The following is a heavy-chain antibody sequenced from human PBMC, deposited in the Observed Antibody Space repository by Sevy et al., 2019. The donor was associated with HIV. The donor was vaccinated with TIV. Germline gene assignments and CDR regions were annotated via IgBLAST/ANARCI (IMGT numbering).Heavy chain of an antibody. Sequence: GESLKISCAASGFTFSSYAMSWVRQAPGKGLEWVSAISGSGGSTYYADSVKGRFTISRDNSKNTLYLQMNSLRAEDTAVYYCAKQAGEAEDYYYYYGMDVWGQGTTVTVSS. CDR2: ISGSGGST. D-gene: IGHD3-16*01. J-gene: IGHJ6*02. V-gene: IGHV3-23*01. CDR1: GFTFSSYA. CDR3: AKQAGEAEDYYYYYGMDV.